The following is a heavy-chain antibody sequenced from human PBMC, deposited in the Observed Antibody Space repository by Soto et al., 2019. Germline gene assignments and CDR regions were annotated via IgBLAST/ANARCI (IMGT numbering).Heavy chain of an antibody. CDR1: GGTFSTYT. CDR2: IFSIFGTT. D-gene: IGHD6-13*01. J-gene: IGHJ6*02. Sequence: QVQLVQSGAEVKKPGSSVKVSCKASGGTFSTYTISWVRQAPGQGLEWMGGIFSIFGTTNYAQKFQDRVTITADESTSTAYMELSSLRSEDSAGYYCASENNIASLSYYYGIDVWGQGTTVTVSS. CDR3: ASENNIASLSYYYGIDV. V-gene: IGHV1-69*01.